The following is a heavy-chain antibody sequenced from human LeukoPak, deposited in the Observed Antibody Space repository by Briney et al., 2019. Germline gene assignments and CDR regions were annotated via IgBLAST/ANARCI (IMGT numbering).Heavy chain of an antibody. CDR2: IKEDGSEK. CDR1: GFTLSNYW. CDR3: ARDRNWGSHLGY. V-gene: IGHV3-7*01. Sequence: GGSLRLSCAASGFTLSNYWMSWVRQAPGKGLEWVANIKEDGSEKYYVDSVKGRFTISRDNAKNSLYLQMNSLRAEDTAVYYCARDRNWGSHLGYWGQGTLVTVSS. D-gene: IGHD7-27*01. J-gene: IGHJ4*02.